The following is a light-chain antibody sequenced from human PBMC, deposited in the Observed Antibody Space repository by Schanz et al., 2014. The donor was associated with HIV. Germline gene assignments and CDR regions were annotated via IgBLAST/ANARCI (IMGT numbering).Light chain of an antibody. CDR3: GSYTSSLTRV. Sequence: QSALTQPRSVSGSPGQSVTISCTGSSSDVATYNYVSWYQQHPGKAPKLLIYDVTERPSGVPDRFSGSQSANTASLTISGLQAEDEADYYCGSYTSSLTRVFGTGTKVTVL. J-gene: IGLJ1*01. CDR2: DVT. CDR1: SSDVATYNY. V-gene: IGLV2-11*01.